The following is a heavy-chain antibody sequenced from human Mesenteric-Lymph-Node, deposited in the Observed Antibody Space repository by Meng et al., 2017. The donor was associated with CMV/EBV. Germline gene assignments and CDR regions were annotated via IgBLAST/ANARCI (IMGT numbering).Heavy chain of an antibody. Sequence: VSGTSISNYYWSWIRQSPGKGLQWIGCINYGDSGNYNPSLQSRVTISVDTSKNQFSLKLRSVTAADTAIYYCARTYYYDNSGELDYWGQGTLVTVSS. CDR3: ARTYYYDNSGELDY. CDR2: INYGDSG. J-gene: IGHJ4*02. D-gene: IGHD3-22*01. CDR1: GTSISNYY. V-gene: IGHV4-59*08.